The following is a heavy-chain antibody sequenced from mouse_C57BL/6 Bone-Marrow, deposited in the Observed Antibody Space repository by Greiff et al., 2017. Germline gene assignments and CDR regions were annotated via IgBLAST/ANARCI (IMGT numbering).Heavy chain of an antibody. CDR1: GYTFTSYW. CDR3: ESRASYDLAMDY. Sequence: QVQLQQPGAELVKPGSSVKLSCKASGYTFTSYWMDWVKQRPGQGLEWIGNIYPSDSETHYKQKFKDKATLTVDKSSSTAYMQLSSLTSEYSAVYYCESRASYDLAMDYWGQGTSVTVSS. CDR2: IYPSDSET. D-gene: IGHD2-12*01. J-gene: IGHJ4*01. V-gene: IGHV1-61*01.